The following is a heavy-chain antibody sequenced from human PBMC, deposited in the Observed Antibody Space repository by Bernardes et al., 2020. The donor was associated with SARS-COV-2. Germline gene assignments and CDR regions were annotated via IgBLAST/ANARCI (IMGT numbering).Heavy chain of an antibody. CDR3: ATERQSLTVFGVGHDAFDF. Sequence: GGSLRLSCAASGFTFEDYTMHWVRKVPGKGLEWVSLVSWDGSTTNYADSVKGRFIISRDSSRNTVHLQMDSLGKEDTALYYCATERQSLTVFGVGHDAFDFWGQGTMVTVSS. J-gene: IGHJ3*01. CDR1: GFTFEDYT. V-gene: IGHV3-43*01. D-gene: IGHD3-3*01. CDR2: VSWDGSTT.